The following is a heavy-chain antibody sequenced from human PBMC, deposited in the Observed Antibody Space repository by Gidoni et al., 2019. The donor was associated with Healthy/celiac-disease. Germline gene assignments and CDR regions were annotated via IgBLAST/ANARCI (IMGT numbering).Heavy chain of an antibody. J-gene: IGHJ4*02. CDR2: ISYEGSNK. Sequence: HVQLVESGGGVVQPGRSLRLSCASSGFPFISYGMHWVRQAPGKGLEWVAVISYEGSNKYYADSVKGRFTISRDNSKNTLYLQMNSLRAEETAGYYCAKEFYRGTVSSGSPFDYWGQGTLVTVSS. CDR1: GFPFISYG. CDR3: AKEFYRGTVSSGSPFDY. D-gene: IGHD3-22*01. V-gene: IGHV3-30*18.